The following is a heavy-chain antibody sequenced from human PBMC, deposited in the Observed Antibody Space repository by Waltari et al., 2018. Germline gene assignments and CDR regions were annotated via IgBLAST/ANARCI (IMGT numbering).Heavy chain of an antibody. CDR2: INNSGADS. V-gene: IGHV3-23*01. CDR1: GFTFNNFV. Sequence: EVQLLESGGGLVQPGGSLRLSGAASGFTFNNFVMTWVRQAPGKGLEWVSTINNSGADSKYADSVKGRFTISRDNSKNTLYLQMNSLRGEDTAVYYCAEGSPERDWGQGTLVTVSS. D-gene: IGHD1-26*01. CDR3: AEGSPERD. J-gene: IGHJ4*02.